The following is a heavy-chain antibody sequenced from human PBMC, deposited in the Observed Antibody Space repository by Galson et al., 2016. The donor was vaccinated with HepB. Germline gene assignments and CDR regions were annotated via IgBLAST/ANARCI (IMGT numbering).Heavy chain of an antibody. V-gene: IGHV3-66*01. CDR1: GFTVSSNY. CDR2: IYSGGST. D-gene: IGHD1-26*01. J-gene: IGHJ4*02. Sequence: SLRLSCAASGFTVSSNYMSWVRQAPGKGLEWVSVIYSGGSTYYADSVKGRFTISRDNSKNTLYLQMNSLRVEDTAVYYCARDESAVGAMGIFDYWGQGTLVTVSS. CDR3: ARDESAVGAMGIFDY.